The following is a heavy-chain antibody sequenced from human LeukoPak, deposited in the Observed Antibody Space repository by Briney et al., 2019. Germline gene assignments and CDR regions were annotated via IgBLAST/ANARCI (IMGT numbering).Heavy chain of an antibody. CDR3: ARGSLGDYGNWFDL. D-gene: IGHD4-17*01. Sequence: SETLSLTCTVSGGSISSSSYYWGWIRQPPGKGLEWIGTVYYSGSTYYNTALKSRVTISVDTSKNQFSLKLSSVTAADTAVYYCARGSLGDYGNWFDLWGQGTLVTVSS. V-gene: IGHV4-39*01. CDR1: GGSISSSSYY. CDR2: VYYSGST. J-gene: IGHJ5*02.